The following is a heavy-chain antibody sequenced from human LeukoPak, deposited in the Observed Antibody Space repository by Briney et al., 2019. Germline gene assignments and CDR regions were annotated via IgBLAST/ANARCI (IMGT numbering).Heavy chain of an antibody. D-gene: IGHD6-19*01. J-gene: IGHJ4*02. V-gene: IGHV1-2*04. Sequence: GASVKVSCKASGYTFTGYYMHWVRQAPGQGLEWMGWINPNSGGTNYAQKFQGWVTMTRDTSISTAYMELSRLRSDDTAVYYCAASLPGYSSGWWNWGQGTLVTVSS. CDR3: AASLPGYSSGWWN. CDR2: INPNSGGT. CDR1: GYTFTGYY.